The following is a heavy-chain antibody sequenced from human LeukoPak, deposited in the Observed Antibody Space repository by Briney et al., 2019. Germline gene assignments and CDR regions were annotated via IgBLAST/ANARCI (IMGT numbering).Heavy chain of an antibody. Sequence: GGSLRLSCAASGFTFSSYSMNWVRQAPGKGLEWVSSISSSSSYIYYADSVKGRFTISRDNSKNTLYLQMNSLRAEDTAVYYCAKGTRTTMIVVVTGNFDYWGQGTLATVSS. J-gene: IGHJ4*02. CDR3: AKGTRTTMIVVVTGNFDY. D-gene: IGHD3-22*01. CDR1: GFTFSSYS. CDR2: ISSSSSYI. V-gene: IGHV3-21*04.